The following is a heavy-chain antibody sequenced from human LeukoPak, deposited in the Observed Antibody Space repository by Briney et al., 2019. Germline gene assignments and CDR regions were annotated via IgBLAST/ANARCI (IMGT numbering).Heavy chain of an antibody. J-gene: IGHJ3*02. D-gene: IGHD1-26*01. CDR1: GGSISSSSYY. Sequence: PSETLSLTCTVSGGSISSSSYYWGWIRQPPGKGLEWLGSIYYSGSTYYNPSLKSRVTISVDTSKNQFSLKLSSVTAADTAVYYCARERSGSSPHAFDIWGQGTMVTVSS. CDR2: IYYSGST. CDR3: ARERSGSSPHAFDI. V-gene: IGHV4-39*02.